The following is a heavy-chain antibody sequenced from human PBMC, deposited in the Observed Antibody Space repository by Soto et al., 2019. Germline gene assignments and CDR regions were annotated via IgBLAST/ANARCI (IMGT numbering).Heavy chain of an antibody. J-gene: IGHJ2*01. V-gene: IGHV6-1*01. CDR2: TYYRSKWYN. CDR3: ARTNFRRSWKDIVVVPAALYFSDWYFDL. CDR1: GDSVSSNSAA. Sequence: SPTLSLPCAISGDSVSSNSAAWNWIRQSPSRGLEWLGRTYYRSKWYNDYAESVKSRIIINPDTSKNQFSLQLNSVTPEDTAVYFCARTNFRRSWKDIVVVPAALYFSDWYFDLWGRGTLVTVSS. D-gene: IGHD2-2*01.